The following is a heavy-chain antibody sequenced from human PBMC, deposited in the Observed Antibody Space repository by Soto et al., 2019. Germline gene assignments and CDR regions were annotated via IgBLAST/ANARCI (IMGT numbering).Heavy chain of an antibody. CDR1: GGSFSGYY. CDR3: ARGRQGDYDFWSGYYYPTRRGMDV. J-gene: IGHJ6*02. D-gene: IGHD3-3*01. CDR2: INHSGST. V-gene: IGHV4-34*01. Sequence: SETLSLTCAVYGGSFSGYYWSWIRQPPGKGLEWIGEINHSGSTNYNPSLRSRVTISVDTSKNQFSLKLSSVTAADTAVYYCARGRQGDYDFWSGYYYPTRRGMDVWGQGTTVTVSS.